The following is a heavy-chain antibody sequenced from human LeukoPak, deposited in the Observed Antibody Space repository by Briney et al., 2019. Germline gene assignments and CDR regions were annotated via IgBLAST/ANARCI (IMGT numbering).Heavy chain of an antibody. D-gene: IGHD6-13*01. CDR2: INEGGNEK. CDR1: GFTFSSYW. CDR3: ARHPNSNWDY. V-gene: IGHV3-7*03. J-gene: IGHJ4*02. Sequence: GGSLRLSCAASGFTFSSYWMSWVRQVPGKGLEWVVNINEGGNEKNYVDSVKGRFTASRDNAQNSLYLQMNSLRVEDTAVYYCARHPNSNWDYWGQGTLVTVSS.